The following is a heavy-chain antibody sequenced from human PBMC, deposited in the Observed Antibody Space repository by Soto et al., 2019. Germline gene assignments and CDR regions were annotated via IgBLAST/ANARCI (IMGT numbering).Heavy chain of an antibody. CDR3: ARGAVTGTSLFDY. Sequence: GGSLRLSCAVSGFTLTTYSMNWVRQAPGKGLEWISFINKNGFTIYYADSGKGRFTISRDYAKNSLYLQMDSLRHEDTAVYYWARGAVTGTSLFDYWGLGTLVTVSS. D-gene: IGHD6-19*01. CDR2: INKNGFTI. CDR1: GFTLTTYS. V-gene: IGHV3-48*02. J-gene: IGHJ4*02.